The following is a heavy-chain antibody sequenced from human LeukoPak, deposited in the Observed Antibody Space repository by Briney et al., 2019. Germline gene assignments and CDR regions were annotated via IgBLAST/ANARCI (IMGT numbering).Heavy chain of an antibody. V-gene: IGHV3-7*04. CDR3: VRGRAYYGPGISSDF. D-gene: IGHD3-10*01. J-gene: IGHJ4*02. Sequence: SGGSLRLSCAASGFSFDNYWMTWVRQAPGKGLEWVASINKPGIEKYYVDSVKGRFTISRDNAKESLSLQMNSLRAEDTAVYYCVRGRAYYGPGISSDFWGQGTLVIVSS. CDR2: INKPGIEK. CDR1: GFSFDNYW.